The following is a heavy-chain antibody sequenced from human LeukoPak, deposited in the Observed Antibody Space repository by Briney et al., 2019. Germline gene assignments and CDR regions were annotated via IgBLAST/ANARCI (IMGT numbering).Heavy chain of an antibody. J-gene: IGHJ4*02. D-gene: IGHD4-23*01. V-gene: IGHV4-38-2*01. CDR1: GYSISSGYY. Sequence: SETLSLTCAVSGYSISSGYYWGWVRQSPGKGLEWIGNTYHSGTSYYNPSLKSRVTISVDTSKNQFSLPLSSVTAADTALYYCARKYGSNAGYFDYWGQGALVTVSS. CDR3: ARKYGSNAGYFDY. CDR2: TYHSGTS.